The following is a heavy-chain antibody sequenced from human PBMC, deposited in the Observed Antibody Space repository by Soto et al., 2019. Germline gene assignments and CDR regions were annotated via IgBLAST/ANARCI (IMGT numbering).Heavy chain of an antibody. J-gene: IGHJ5*02. Sequence: QLQLQESGPGLVKPSETLSLTSTVSGGSISSSDFYWGWLRQTPGKGLEFIGSMYYSGTTYYNPSLKSRVTSSVDTSKNQFTLKLISVTAADTAVYYCAVVDSTGNWFDPWGEGALVTVSS. CDR1: GGSISSSDFY. CDR2: MYYSGTT. D-gene: IGHD6-25*01. CDR3: AVVDSTGNWFDP. V-gene: IGHV4-39*01.